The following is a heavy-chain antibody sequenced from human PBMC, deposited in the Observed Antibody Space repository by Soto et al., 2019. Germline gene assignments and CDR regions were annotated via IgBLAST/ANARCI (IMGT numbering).Heavy chain of an antibody. CDR2: ISGSGGST. CDR1: GFTFSSYA. Sequence: GSLRLSCAASGFTFSSYAMSWVRQAPGKGLEWVSAISGSGGSTYYADSVKGRFTISRDNSKNTLYLQMNSLRAEDTAVYYCAKDLFSDIVATIFDYWGQGTLVTVSS. CDR3: AKDLFSDIVATIFDY. J-gene: IGHJ4*02. D-gene: IGHD5-12*01. V-gene: IGHV3-23*01.